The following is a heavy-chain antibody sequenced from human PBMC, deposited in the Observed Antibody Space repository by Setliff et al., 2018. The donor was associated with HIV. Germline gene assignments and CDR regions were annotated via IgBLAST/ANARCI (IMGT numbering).Heavy chain of an antibody. V-gene: IGHV4-61*10. CDR3: ARQWAERVMDV. Sequence: SETLSLTCNVSGGSISSGGYYWSWIRQPAGKGLEWIGNIYHSGSTNYNPSLKCRAAISVDRSKRHFFLKLRSVTAADTAVYYCARQWAERVMDVWGNGTTVTVSS. CDR2: IYHSGST. CDR1: GGSISSGGYY. D-gene: IGHD1-26*01. J-gene: IGHJ6*03.